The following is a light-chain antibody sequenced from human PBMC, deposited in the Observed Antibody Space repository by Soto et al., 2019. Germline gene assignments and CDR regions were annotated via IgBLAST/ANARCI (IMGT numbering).Light chain of an antibody. V-gene: IGLV2-23*02. CDR2: EVN. Sequence: QSALTQPASVSGSPGQSITISCTGTSSDVGTYNFVSWYQHHPGKAPKLMIYEVNKRPSGVSNRFSGSKSANTASLTISGLQAEYEADYYCCSFAGSITWVFGGGTKLTVL. CDR3: CSFAGSITWV. CDR1: SSDVGTYNF. J-gene: IGLJ3*02.